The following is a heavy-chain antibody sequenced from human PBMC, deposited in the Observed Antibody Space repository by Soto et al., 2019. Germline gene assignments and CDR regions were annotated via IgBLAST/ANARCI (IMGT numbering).Heavy chain of an antibody. CDR2: ISYSGTA. J-gene: IGHJ4*02. CDR3: MRSHGAY. D-gene: IGHD2-8*01. V-gene: IGHV4-61*01. Sequence: QVQLQESGPVLVKTSETLSLTCTVAGGSVSSGPYHWNWVREPPGTGLEWIGHISYSGTANYNPSLRGRVTMATDTSMNPFSLRLTSVTAADTAVYYCMRSHGAYWGQGALVTVSP. CDR1: GGSVSSGPYH.